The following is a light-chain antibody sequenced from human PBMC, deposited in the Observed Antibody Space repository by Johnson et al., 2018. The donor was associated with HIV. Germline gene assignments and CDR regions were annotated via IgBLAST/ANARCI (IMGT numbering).Light chain of an antibody. CDR2: EDN. CDR3: GTWDSSLSAGV. CDR1: VSNIESYF. J-gene: IGLJ1*01. Sequence: QSALTQPPSVSAAPGQTVNISCSGNVSNIESYFVSWYQQLPGAAPTLLIYEDNKRPSGIPDRFSGSKSGATATLGITGLQTGDEADYYCGTWDSSLSAGVFGTGTKVTVL. V-gene: IGLV1-51*02.